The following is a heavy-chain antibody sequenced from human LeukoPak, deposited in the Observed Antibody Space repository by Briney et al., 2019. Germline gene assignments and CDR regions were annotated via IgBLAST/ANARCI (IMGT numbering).Heavy chain of an antibody. Sequence: SETLSLTCAVSGYSISSGYYWGWIRQPPGKGLECIGSIYHSGSTYYNPSLKSRVTISVDTSKNQFSLKLSSVTAADTAVYYCARLTSSTGSPRYYYYYYYMDVWGKGTTVTVSS. V-gene: IGHV4-38-2*01. D-gene: IGHD2-2*01. CDR3: ARLTSSTGSPRYYYYYYYMDV. CDR1: GYSISSGYY. J-gene: IGHJ6*03. CDR2: IYHSGST.